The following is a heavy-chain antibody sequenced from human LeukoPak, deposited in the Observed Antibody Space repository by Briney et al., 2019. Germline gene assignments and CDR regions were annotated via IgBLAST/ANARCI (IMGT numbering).Heavy chain of an antibody. CDR3: ARGYDSSGYYPPNY. Sequence: GGSLRLSCAASGFTFSSYSMNWVRQAPGKGLEWVSSISSSSSYIYYADSVKGRFTISRDNAKNSLYLQMNSLRAEDTAVYYCARGYDSSGYYPPNYWGQGTLVTVSS. CDR1: GFTFSSYS. J-gene: IGHJ4*02. V-gene: IGHV3-21*01. D-gene: IGHD3-22*01. CDR2: ISSSSSYI.